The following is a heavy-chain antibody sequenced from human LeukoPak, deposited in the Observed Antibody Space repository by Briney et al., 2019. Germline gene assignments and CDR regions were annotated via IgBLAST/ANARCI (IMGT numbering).Heavy chain of an antibody. J-gene: IGHJ4*02. CDR3: AREDIVVVTRPNYFDY. D-gene: IGHD2-21*02. V-gene: IGHV3-11*04. CDR1: GFTFSDYY. Sequence: GGSLRLSCAASGFTFSDYYMSWLRQAPGKGLEWVSYISSSGSTIYYADSVKGRFTISSDNAKNSLYLQMNSLRAEDTAVYYCAREDIVVVTRPNYFDYWGQGTLVTVSS. CDR2: ISSSGSTI.